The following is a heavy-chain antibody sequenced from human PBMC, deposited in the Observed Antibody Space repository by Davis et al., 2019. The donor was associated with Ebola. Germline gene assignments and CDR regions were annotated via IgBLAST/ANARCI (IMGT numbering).Heavy chain of an antibody. J-gene: IGHJ6*02. V-gene: IGHV1-18*01. CDR1: GYTFTSYG. D-gene: IGHD6-13*01. Sequence: ASVKVSCKASGYTFTSYGISWVRQAPGQGLEWMGWINPHNGNTNYAQNVQGRVTMTRDTSTSTVYMELSSLRSEDTAVYYCARDRGVAAAGSSGYYYYGMDVWGQGTTVTVSS. CDR2: INPHNGNT. CDR3: ARDRGVAAAGSSGYYYYGMDV.